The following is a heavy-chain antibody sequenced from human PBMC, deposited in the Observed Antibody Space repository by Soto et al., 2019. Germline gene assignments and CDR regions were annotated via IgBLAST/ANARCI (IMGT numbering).Heavy chain of an antibody. CDR1: GFTFSTYT. J-gene: IGHJ3*02. Sequence: EVQLVESGGGLVKPGGSLRLSCAASGFTFSTYTMNWVRQAPGKGLEWVSSISSSSVYIYYADSVKGRFTISRDNAKNSLSLQMNRLRAEDTAVYYCARDSYCGGECYAFVIWGPGTMVTVSS. V-gene: IGHV3-21*01. D-gene: IGHD2-21*01. CDR3: ARDSYCGGECYAFVI. CDR2: ISSSSVYI.